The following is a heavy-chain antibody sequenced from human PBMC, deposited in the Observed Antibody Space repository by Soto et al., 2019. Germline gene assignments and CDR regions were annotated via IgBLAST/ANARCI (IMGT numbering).Heavy chain of an antibody. V-gene: IGHV6-1*01. CDR3: ARERKGGYSTLNWFDP. Sequence: SQALSRTCEISVESVSRNRAASNWNRQTPSRGLEWLGRTYYRSKWYNDYAVSVKSRITINPDTSKNQFSLQLNSVTPEDTAVYYCARERKGGYSTLNWFDPWGQGTLVTVSS. CDR1: VESVSRNRAA. D-gene: IGHD4-4*01. CDR2: TYYRSKWYN. J-gene: IGHJ5*02.